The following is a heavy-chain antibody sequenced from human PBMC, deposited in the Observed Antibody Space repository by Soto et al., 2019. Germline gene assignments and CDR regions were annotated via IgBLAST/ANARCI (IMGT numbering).Heavy chain of an antibody. V-gene: IGHV3-23*01. J-gene: IGHJ1*01. CDR2: ISGSGGST. Sequence: GGSLRLSCAACGFTFSSYAMSWVRQAPGKGLEWVSAISGSGGSTYYADSVKGRFTISRDNSKNTLYLQMNSLRAEDTAVYYCAKSPPAFVVVVAATVAEYFQHWGQGTLVTVSS. CDR3: AKSPPAFVVVVAATVAEYFQH. CDR1: GFTFSSYA. D-gene: IGHD2-15*01.